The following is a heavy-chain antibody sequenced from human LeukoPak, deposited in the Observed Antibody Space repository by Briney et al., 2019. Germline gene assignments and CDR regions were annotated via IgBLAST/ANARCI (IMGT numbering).Heavy chain of an antibody. CDR1: GFTFSTYT. D-gene: IGHD2/OR15-2a*01. Sequence: GESLRLSCAGSGFTFSTYTMNWVGKAPGRGREWISSINRSSRYKYYSDSVQGRITMTRDKAKNTMDLNMKRLRDEDTDEFDCAKDFLKNRDAFDIWGQGTVVTVSS. J-gene: IGHJ3*02. CDR3: AKDFLKNRDAFDI. V-gene: IGHV3-21*01. CDR2: INRSSRYK.